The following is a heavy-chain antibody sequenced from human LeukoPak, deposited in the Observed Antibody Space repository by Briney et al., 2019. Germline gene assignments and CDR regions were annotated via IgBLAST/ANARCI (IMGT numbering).Heavy chain of an antibody. CDR3: ARVLEGSSGQHWYFDL. D-gene: IGHD6-19*01. Sequence: PSETLSLTCAVYGGSFSGYYWSWIRQPPGKGLEWIGEINHSGSTNYNPSLKSRVTISVDTSKNQFSLGLSSVTAADTAVYYCARVLEGSSGQHWYFDLWGRGTLVTVSS. V-gene: IGHV4-34*01. J-gene: IGHJ2*01. CDR1: GGSFSGYY. CDR2: INHSGST.